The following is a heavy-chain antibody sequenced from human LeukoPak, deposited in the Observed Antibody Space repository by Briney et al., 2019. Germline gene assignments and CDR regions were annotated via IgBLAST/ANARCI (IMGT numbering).Heavy chain of an antibody. J-gene: IGHJ4*01. CDR2: ISYDGSNK. CDR1: GFTFSSYA. V-gene: IGHV3-30-3*01. D-gene: IGHD1-26*01. Sequence: PGGSLRLSCAASGFTFSSYAMSWVRQAPGKGLEWVAVISYDGSNKYYADSVKGRFTISRDNAKNTLYLQMNSLRDEDTAVYYCARVAVGRYDFDYWGRGTLVTVSS. CDR3: ARVAVGRYDFDY.